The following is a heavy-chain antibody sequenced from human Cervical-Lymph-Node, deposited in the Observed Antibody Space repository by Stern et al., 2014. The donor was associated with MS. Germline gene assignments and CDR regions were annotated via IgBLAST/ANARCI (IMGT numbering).Heavy chain of an antibody. J-gene: IGHJ4*02. D-gene: IGHD2-21*01. Sequence: VQLVQSGAELKEPGESLKISCKTSGSNFINYWIAWVRQVPGKGLEWIGIIYPGDCAIRYSPYFQGHVTLSVDTSTQTAYLQRKSMKASDAAVYYWARWSVACDYWGQGALITVSS. CDR3: ARWSVACDY. V-gene: IGHV5-51*03. CDR2: IYPGDCAI. CDR1: GSNFINYW.